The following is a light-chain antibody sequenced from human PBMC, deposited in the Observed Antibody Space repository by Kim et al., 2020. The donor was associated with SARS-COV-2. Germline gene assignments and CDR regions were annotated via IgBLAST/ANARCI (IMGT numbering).Light chain of an antibody. Sequence: QPITISCTGTSSDVVSYNLISWYKQQPGKAPKLMIYEVSKRPSGVSNRFSGSKSGNTASLTISGLQAEDEADYYCCSYAGSSTSVVFGGGTQLTVL. CDR2: EVS. CDR1: SSDVVSYNL. V-gene: IGLV2-23*02. CDR3: CSYAGSSTSVV. J-gene: IGLJ2*01.